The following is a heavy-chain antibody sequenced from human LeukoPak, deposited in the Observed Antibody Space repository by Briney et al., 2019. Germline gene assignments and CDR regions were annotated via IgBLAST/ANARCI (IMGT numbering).Heavy chain of an antibody. J-gene: IGHJ4*02. V-gene: IGHV4-39*01. D-gene: IGHD3-10*01. CDR2: MYYSGDT. CDR3: ASIQSGTKFDS. Sequence: TSETLSLRCTVSGGSIISTIYYWAWVRQPPGKGLEWIGKMYYSGDTHYNSSLQSRVTISVDTSKNQFSLKLTSVTAADTAVYYCASIQSGTKFDSWGQGTLVTVSS. CDR1: GGSIISTIYY.